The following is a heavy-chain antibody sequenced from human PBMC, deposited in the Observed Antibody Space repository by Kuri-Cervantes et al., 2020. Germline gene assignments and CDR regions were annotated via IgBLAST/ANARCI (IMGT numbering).Heavy chain of an antibody. V-gene: IGHV1-69*05. CDR2: IIPIFGTA. CDR3: AXXXRSKRWLXXXLEYFQH. J-gene: IGHJ1*01. Sequence: SVKVSXXASXXXXTSYGFTWVRQAPGQGLGWMEGIIPIFGTAXYAQKFQGRVTITTDESTSTXYMELSSLRSEDTAVYYCAXXXRSKRWLXXXLEYFQHWGQGTLVTVSS. D-gene: IGHD5-24*01. CDR1: XXXXTSYG.